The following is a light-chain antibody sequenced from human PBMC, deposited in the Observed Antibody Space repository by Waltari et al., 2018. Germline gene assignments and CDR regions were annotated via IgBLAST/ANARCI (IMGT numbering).Light chain of an antibody. CDR3: SSYTSSGTYV. CDR1: GSDVGGYHY. CDR2: EVS. Sequence: QSALTQPASVSGSPGQSIPISCTGTGSDVGGYHYVSWYQHHPGKAPQLMIYEVSNRPSGVSNRFSGSKSGNTASLTISGLQAEDEADYYCSSYTSSGTYVFGTGTKVTVL. V-gene: IGLV2-14*01. J-gene: IGLJ1*01.